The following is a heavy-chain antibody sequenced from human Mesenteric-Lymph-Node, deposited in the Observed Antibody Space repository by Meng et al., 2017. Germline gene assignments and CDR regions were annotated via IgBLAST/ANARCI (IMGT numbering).Heavy chain of an antibody. D-gene: IGHD4-17*01. CDR2: ISSSGNYI. V-gene: IGHV3-21*01. CDR1: GFTFSTYS. J-gene: IGHJ4*02. CDR3: VRVFDYGDFYFDY. Sequence: VRLWGGGVGLVPPGGSLRLSCVASGFTFSTYSMNWVRQAPGKGLEWVSSISSSGNYINYADSMKGRFTISRDNAKNSLYLQMNSLRAEDTAMYYCVRVFDYGDFYFDYWGQGTLVTVSS.